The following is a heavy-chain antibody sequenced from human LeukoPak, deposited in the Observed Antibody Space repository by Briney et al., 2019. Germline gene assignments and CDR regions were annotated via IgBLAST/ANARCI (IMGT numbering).Heavy chain of an antibody. V-gene: IGHV4-34*01. Sequence: SETLSLTCGVNGASFSGFYWSWIRQPPGKGLEWIGEITHRGSTNYNPSLKSRITVSIDTSKNQFSLNVTSVTAADTAVYYCARHGGAYSSSWFSTPTFIDYWGQGTLVTVSS. CDR1: GASFSGFY. J-gene: IGHJ4*02. CDR3: ARHGGAYSSSWFSTPTFIDY. CDR2: ITHRGST. D-gene: IGHD6-13*01.